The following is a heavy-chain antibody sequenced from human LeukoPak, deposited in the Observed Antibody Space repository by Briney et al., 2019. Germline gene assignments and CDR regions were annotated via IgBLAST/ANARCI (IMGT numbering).Heavy chain of an antibody. V-gene: IGHV3-30*18. J-gene: IGHJ4*02. CDR3: AKDQLARERYGGEEPDY. D-gene: IGHD1-1*01. CDR2: ISYDGSNK. Sequence: GGSLRLPCAASRFTFNNYGMHWVRHSPGKALVCVAIISYDGSNKNSADSVKGRFTNSRDNSKNTLFLQMNSLRPEDTAVYCCAKDQLARERYGGEEPDYWGQGTLVTVSS. CDR1: RFTFNNYG.